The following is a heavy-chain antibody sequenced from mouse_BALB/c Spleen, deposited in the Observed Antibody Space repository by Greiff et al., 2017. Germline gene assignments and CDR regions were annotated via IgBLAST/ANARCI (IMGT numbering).Heavy chain of an antibody. V-gene: IGHV1S135*01. Sequence: EVKLQESGPELMKPGASVKISCKASGYSFTSYYMHWVKQSHGKSLEWIGYIDPFNGGTSYNQKFKGKATLTVDKSSSTAYMHLSSLTSEDSAVYYCARSDNRFAWFAYWGQGTLVTVSA. D-gene: IGHD2-14*01. CDR1: GYSFTSYY. CDR3: ARSDNRFAWFAY. CDR2: IDPFNGGT. J-gene: IGHJ3*01.